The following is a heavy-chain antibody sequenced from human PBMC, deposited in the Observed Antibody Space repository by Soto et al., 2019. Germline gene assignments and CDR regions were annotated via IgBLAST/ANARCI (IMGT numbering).Heavy chain of an antibody. Sequence: EVQLVESGGGLVQPGRSLRLSCAASGFTFDDDAMHWVRQAPGKGLEWVSGISWNSGSIGYVDSVKGRFTNSRDNAKKSLYLQMNSLRAEDTALYYCAKVRHEDWLVSFDYWGQRTLVTVSS. J-gene: IGHJ4*02. CDR1: GFTFDDDA. D-gene: IGHD6-19*01. V-gene: IGHV3-9*01. CDR3: AKVRHEDWLVSFDY. CDR2: ISWNSGSI.